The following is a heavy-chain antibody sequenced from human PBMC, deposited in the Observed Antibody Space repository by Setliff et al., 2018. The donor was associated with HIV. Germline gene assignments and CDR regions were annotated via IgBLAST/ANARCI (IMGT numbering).Heavy chain of an antibody. V-gene: IGHV4-39*01. CDR2: LFYNGAT. CDR3: ARHFRYPGIAVAGIDY. D-gene: IGHD6-19*01. CDR1: GGSISSDSYY. J-gene: IGHJ4*01. Sequence: SETLSLTCTVSGGSISSDSYYWGWIRQPPGKGLESIGTLFYNGATFYSPSLKGRVIISVDTSKNQFSLRLTSVTAADTAVYYCARHFRYPGIAVAGIDYWGQGTLVTVSS.